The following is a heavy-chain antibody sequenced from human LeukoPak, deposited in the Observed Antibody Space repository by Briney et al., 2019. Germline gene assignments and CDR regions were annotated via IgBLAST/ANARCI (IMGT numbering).Heavy chain of an antibody. CDR1: GGSISSYY. CDR2: IYYSGST. J-gene: IGHJ5*02. D-gene: IGHD3-3*01. Sequence: SETLSLTCTVSGGSISSYYWSWIRQPPGKGLEWIGYIYYSGSTNYNPSLKSRVTISVDTSKNQFSLKLSSVTAADTAVYYCARVPYYDFWSGFWFDPWGQGTLVTVSS. V-gene: IGHV4-59*01. CDR3: ARVPYYDFWSGFWFDP.